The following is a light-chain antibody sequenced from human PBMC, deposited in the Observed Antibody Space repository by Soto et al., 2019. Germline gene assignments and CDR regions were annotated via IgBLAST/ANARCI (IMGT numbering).Light chain of an antibody. V-gene: IGLV2-14*01. Sequence: QSVLTQPASVSGSPGQSITISCIATTSDVGDYNSVSWYQQHPGKAPKLIISDVSNRPSGVSNRFSGSKSGNTASLTISGLQAEDEADYHCSAYTTSNSVVFGGGTKVTVL. CDR1: TSDVGDYNS. CDR2: DVS. J-gene: IGLJ2*01. CDR3: SAYTTSNSVV.